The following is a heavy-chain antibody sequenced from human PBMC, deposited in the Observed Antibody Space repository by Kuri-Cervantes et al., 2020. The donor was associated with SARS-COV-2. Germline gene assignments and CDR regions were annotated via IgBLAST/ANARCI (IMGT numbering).Heavy chain of an antibody. CDR3: ARISRPAMVGFAFDI. V-gene: IGHV2-70*11. CDR1: GGSISSYY. CDR2: IDWDDDK. D-gene: IGHD5-18*01. J-gene: IGHJ3*02. Sequence: TLSLTCTVSGGSISSYYWSWIRQPPGKALEWLARIDWDDDKYYSTSLKTRLTISKDTSKNQVVLTMTNMDPVDTATYYCARISRPAMVGFAFDIWGQGTMVTVSS.